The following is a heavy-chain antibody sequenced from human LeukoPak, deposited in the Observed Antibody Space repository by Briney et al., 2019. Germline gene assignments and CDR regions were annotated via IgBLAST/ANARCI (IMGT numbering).Heavy chain of an antibody. CDR2: ISYDGSNK. CDR1: GFTFSSYA. D-gene: IGHD3-3*01. J-gene: IGHJ4*02. Sequence: PGGCLRLSCAASGFTFSSYAMSWVRRAPGKGLEWVAVISYDGSNKYYADSVKGRFTISRDNSKNTLYLQMNSLRAEDTAVYYCARDERWLQFLNYWGQGTLVTVSS. CDR3: ARDERWLQFLNY. V-gene: IGHV3-30-3*01.